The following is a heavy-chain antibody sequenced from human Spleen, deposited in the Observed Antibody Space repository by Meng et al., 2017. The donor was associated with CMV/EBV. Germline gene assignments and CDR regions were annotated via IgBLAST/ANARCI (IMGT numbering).Heavy chain of an antibody. D-gene: IGHD4-17*01. CDR3: ATGRLSYGDFSYYFDY. CDR1: GYTLTELS. J-gene: IGHJ4*02. V-gene: IGHV1-24*01. Sequence: QARLGQAGAWVKKPGASVKVSCKVSGYTLTELSRHWVRQAPGKGLEWMGGFDPEDGETIYAQKFQGRVTMTEDTSTDTAYMELSSLRSEDTAVYYCATGRLSYGDFSYYFDYWGQGTLVTVSS. CDR2: FDPEDGET.